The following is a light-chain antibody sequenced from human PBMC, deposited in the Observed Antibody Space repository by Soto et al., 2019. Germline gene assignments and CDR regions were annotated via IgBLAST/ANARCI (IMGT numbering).Light chain of an antibody. CDR3: QHYNSYSEA. CDR2: DAS. Sequence: DIVLTQSPATLSLSPGERATLSCRASQNIGSYLAWFQQKRGQAPRLLIYDASNRATGIPARFSGSGSGADFTLTISSLEPEDFATYYCQHYNSYSEAFGQGTKVELK. CDR1: QNIGSY. J-gene: IGKJ1*01. V-gene: IGKV3-11*01.